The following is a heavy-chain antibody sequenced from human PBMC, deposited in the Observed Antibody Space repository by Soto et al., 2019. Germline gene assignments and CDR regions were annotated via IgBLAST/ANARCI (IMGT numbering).Heavy chain of an antibody. CDR2: NYHAGST. D-gene: IGHD1-26*01. V-gene: IGHV4-4*02. J-gene: IGHJ4*02. CDR3: ARGPPIVGNTTPLDS. Sequence: SETLSLTCTVSGGSITNSNWWSWVRLPPAKGLEWIGDNYHAGSTKYNPSLGRRVTISVDTSNNQFALTLASVTAADTAVYFCARGPPIVGNTTPLDSWGQGTLVTVSS. CDR1: GGSITNSNW.